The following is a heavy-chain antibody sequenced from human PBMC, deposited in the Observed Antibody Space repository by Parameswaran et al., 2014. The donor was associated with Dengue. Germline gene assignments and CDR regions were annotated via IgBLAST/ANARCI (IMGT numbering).Heavy chain of an antibody. CDR2: IYHTGSA. D-gene: IGHD2-2*01. V-gene: IGHV4-38-2*02. CDR3: ARVSHCSSISCFPVDS. Sequence: WIRQPPGKGLEWIGSIYHTGSAYYNPSLKSRVTMSIDTSKNQFSLKVNSVTATDTAVYYCARVSHCSSISCFPVDSWGQGTLVTVSS. J-gene: IGHJ4*02.